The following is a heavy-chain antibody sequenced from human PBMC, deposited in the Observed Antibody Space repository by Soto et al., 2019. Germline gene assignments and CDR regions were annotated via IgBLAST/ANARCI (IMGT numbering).Heavy chain of an antibody. V-gene: IGHV3-23*01. D-gene: IGHD3-16*02. Sequence: EVQLLESGGGLVQPWGSLRLSCAASGFTFSSYAMSWVRQAPGKGLEWVSGIGTSAGTTYYADSVKGRFTISRGNSQNTLDLPMESLRAEYTAVSYCLTIVRYYDMYVWGQGSTVPISS. J-gene: IGHJ6*02. CDR2: IGTSAGTT. CDR1: GFTFSSYA. CDR3: LTIVRYYDMYV.